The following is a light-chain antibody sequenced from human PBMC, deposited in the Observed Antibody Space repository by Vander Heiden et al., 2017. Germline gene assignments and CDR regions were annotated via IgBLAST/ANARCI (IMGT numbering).Light chain of an antibody. CDR2: WAS. CDR1: QNFSYSSNKKNY. V-gene: IGKV4-1*01. J-gene: IGKJ2*01. CDR3: QQHYSPPYT. Sequence: DIVMTQSPDPLAVSLGERATIHCKSRQNFSYSSNKKNYLTWYQQKPGQPPMLLIYWASARESGVPDRFSGSGSGTDFTLTISSLQAEDVAVYYCQQHYSPPYTFGQGTKLEIK.